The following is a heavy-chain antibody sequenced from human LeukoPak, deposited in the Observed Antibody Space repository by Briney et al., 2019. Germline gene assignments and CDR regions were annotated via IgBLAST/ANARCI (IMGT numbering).Heavy chain of an antibody. D-gene: IGHD3-22*01. J-gene: IGHJ5*02. CDR3: ARVLSGDSSGYYSNWFDP. CDR1: GGTFSSYA. Sequence: SVKVSCKASGGTFSSYAISWVQQAPGQGLEWMGGIIPIFGTANYAQKFQGRVTITADESTSTAYMELSSLRSEDTAVYYCARVLSGDSSGYYSNWFDPWGQGTLVTVSS. CDR2: IIPIFGTA. V-gene: IGHV1-69*01.